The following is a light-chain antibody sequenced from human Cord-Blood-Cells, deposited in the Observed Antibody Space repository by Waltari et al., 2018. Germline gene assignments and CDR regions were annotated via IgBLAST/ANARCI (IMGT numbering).Light chain of an antibody. J-gene: IGLJ1*01. Sequence: QPALTQPASVSGSPGQSITISCTGTSSDVGGYNYVSWYQQHPGKAPKLMIYDVSNRSSGVSNRFSGSKSGNTASLTISGLQAEDEADYYCSSYTSSSTYVFGTGTKVTVL. CDR2: DVS. V-gene: IGLV2-14*01. CDR1: SSDVGGYNY. CDR3: SSYTSSSTYV.